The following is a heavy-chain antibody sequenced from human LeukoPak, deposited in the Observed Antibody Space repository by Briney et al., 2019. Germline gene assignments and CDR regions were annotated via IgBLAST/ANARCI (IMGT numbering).Heavy chain of an antibody. CDR1: GGSISSSSYY. D-gene: IGHD1-26*01. CDR3: AREGERSNYYMDV. J-gene: IGHJ6*03. Sequence: SETLSLTCTVSGGSISSSSYYWGWIRQPPGKGLEWIGSIYYSGSTYYNPSLKSRVTISVDTSKNQFSLKLSSVTAADTAVYYCAREGERSNYYMDVWGKGTTVTVSS. CDR2: IYYSGST. V-gene: IGHV4-39*07.